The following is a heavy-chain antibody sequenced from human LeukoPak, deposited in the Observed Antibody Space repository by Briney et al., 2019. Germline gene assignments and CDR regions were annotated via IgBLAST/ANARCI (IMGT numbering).Heavy chain of an antibody. V-gene: IGHV4-38-2*01. CDR3: ARQYCSSTSCLDDFDY. Sequence: SETLSLTCAVSGYSISSGYYWGWIRQPPGKGLEWIGSIYHSGSTYYNPSLKSRVTISVDTSKNQFSLKLSSVTAADTAVYYCARQYCSSTSCLDDFDYWGQGTLITVSS. CDR1: GYSISSGYY. D-gene: IGHD2-2*01. CDR2: IYHSGST. J-gene: IGHJ4*02.